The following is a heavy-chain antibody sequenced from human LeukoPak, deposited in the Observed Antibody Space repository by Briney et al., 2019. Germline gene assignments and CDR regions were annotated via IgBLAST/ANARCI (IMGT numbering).Heavy chain of an antibody. CDR1: GFTFSSYA. V-gene: IGHV3-30*02. CDR2: IRYDGSNK. Sequence: PGGSLRLSCAASGFTFSSYAMHWVRQAPGKGLEWVAFIRYDGSNKYYADSVKGRFTISRDDPHNTLYLQMNSLRAGDTAVYFCARGGVDYYGSGTYYLMYYFDYWGQGALVTVSS. CDR3: ARGGVDYYGSGTYYLMYYFDY. D-gene: IGHD3-10*01. J-gene: IGHJ4*02.